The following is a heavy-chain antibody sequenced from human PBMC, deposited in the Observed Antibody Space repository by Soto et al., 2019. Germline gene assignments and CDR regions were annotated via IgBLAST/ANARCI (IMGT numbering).Heavy chain of an antibody. D-gene: IGHD6-19*01. Sequence: EVQLVESGGGLVKPGGSLRLSCAASGFSFSGYTMNWVRQAPGKGLEWVSSISTSSTYIYYADSVKGRFTISRDNAKSSLYLQMNSLRAEDTAVYYCASGTVADGFDPWGQGTLVTVSS. CDR2: ISTSSTYI. CDR3: ASGTVADGFDP. CDR1: GFSFSGYT. J-gene: IGHJ5*02. V-gene: IGHV3-21*01.